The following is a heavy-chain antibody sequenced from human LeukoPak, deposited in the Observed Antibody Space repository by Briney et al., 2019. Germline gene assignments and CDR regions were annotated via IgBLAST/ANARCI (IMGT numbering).Heavy chain of an antibody. Sequence: SETLSLTCAVYGGSISSYYWSWIRQPPGKGLEWIGYIYYSGSTNYNPSLKSRVTISVDTSKNQFSPKLSSVTAADTAVYYCARAEYDYVWGSYRSRYGMDVWGQGTTVTVSS. CDR1: GGSISSYY. V-gene: IGHV4-59*01. D-gene: IGHD3-16*02. J-gene: IGHJ6*02. CDR2: IYYSGST. CDR3: ARAEYDYVWGSYRSRYGMDV.